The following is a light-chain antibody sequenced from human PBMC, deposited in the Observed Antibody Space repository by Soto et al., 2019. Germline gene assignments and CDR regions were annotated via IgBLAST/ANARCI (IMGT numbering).Light chain of an antibody. V-gene: IGKV3-15*01. CDR3: QQYNNWPPVT. CDR2: GAS. Sequence: EILMTPSPATLSVSPGERATLSCRASQSVSSNLAWYQQKPGQAPRLLIYGASTRATGIPARFSGSGSGTEFTLTISSLQSEDFAVYDCQQYNNWPPVTFGQGTKVDIK. CDR1: QSVSSN. J-gene: IGKJ1*01.